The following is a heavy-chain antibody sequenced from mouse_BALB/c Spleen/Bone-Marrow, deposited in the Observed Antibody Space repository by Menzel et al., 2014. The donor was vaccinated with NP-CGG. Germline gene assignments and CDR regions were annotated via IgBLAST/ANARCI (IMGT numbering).Heavy chain of an antibody. D-gene: IGHD2-4*01. V-gene: IGHV1S81*02. CDR1: GYTFTSYW. CDR2: INPSNGRT. J-gene: IGHJ2*01. CDR3: ARKGADYEDY. Sequence: QVQLKESGAELVKPGASAKLSCKASGYTFTSYWMHWVKQRPGQGLEWIGEINPSNGRTNYNEKFKTKATLTVDKSSNTAYMQLSRLTSEDSAVYYCARKGADYEDYWGQGTTLTVSS.